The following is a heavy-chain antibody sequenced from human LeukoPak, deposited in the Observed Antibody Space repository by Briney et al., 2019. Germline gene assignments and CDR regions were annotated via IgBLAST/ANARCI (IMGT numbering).Heavy chain of an antibody. J-gene: IGHJ4*02. CDR3: ARRVGATYYFDW. D-gene: IGHD1-26*01. CDR2: ISSGSNTI. CDR1: EFTFSTYS. V-gene: IGHV3-48*01. Sequence: GGSLRLSCVASEFTFSTYSMNWVRQAPGKGREWISYISSGSNTIYYADSVKGRLTISRDNAKNSLYLQMNSLRAEDMAVYYCARRVGATYYFDWWGQGTLVTVSS.